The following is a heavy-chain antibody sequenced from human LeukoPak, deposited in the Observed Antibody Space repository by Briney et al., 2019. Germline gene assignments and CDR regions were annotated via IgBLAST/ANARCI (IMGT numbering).Heavy chain of an antibody. CDR2: IWYDGSNK. CDR3: ARDERDSSSWYGFDY. J-gene: IGHJ4*02. Sequence: GGSLRLSCAASGFTFSSYGMHWVRQAPGKGLEWVAVIWYDGSNKYYADSVKGRFTISRDNSKNTLYPQMNSLRAEDTAVYYCARDERDSSSWYGFDYWGQGTLVTVSS. V-gene: IGHV3-33*01. D-gene: IGHD6-13*01. CDR1: GFTFSSYG.